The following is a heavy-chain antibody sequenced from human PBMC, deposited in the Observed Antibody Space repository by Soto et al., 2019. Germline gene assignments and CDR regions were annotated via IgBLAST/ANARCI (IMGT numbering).Heavy chain of an antibody. CDR3: ARPCSGGTGLGSYYYYGMDV. J-gene: IGHJ6*02. V-gene: IGHV1-69*13. D-gene: IGHD2-15*01. CDR2: IIPIFGTA. Sequence: SVKVSCKASGGTFSSYAISWVRQAPGQGLEWMGGIIPIFGTANYAQKFQGRVTITADESTGTAYMELSSLRSEDTAVYYCARPCSGGTGLGSYYYYGMDVWGQGTTVTISS. CDR1: GGTFSSYA.